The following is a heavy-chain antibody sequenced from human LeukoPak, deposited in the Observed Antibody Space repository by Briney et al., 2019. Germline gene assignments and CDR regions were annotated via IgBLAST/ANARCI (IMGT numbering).Heavy chain of an antibody. CDR2: IYSGGST. Sequence: GGSLRLSCAASGFTVSSNYMSWVRQTPGKGLEWVSVIYSGGSTYYADSVKGRFTISRDNSKNTLYLQMNSLRAEDMAVYYCAREGGGSYYGFDYWGQGTLVTVSS. CDR3: AREGGGSYYGFDY. D-gene: IGHD1-26*01. J-gene: IGHJ4*02. CDR1: GFTVSSNY. V-gene: IGHV3-53*01.